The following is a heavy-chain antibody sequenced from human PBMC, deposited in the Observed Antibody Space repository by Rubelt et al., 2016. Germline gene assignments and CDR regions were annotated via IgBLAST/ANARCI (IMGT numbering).Heavy chain of an antibody. J-gene: IGHJ4*02. D-gene: IGHD1-26*01. CDR2: INTDGST. V-gene: IGHV3-74*01. CDR1: RYW. Sequence: RYWMHWVRQAPGKGLVWVSRINTDGSTSYADSVRGRFTISRDNSKNTLYLQMNGLRREDTAVYYCARGRSKFDYWGQGTLVTVSS. CDR3: ARGRSKFDY.